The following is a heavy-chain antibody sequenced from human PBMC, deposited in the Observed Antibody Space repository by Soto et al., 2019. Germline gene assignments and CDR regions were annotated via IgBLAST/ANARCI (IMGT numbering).Heavy chain of an antibody. Sequence: GASVKVSCKASGYDFTAYDINCVRQASGQVLEWMGWMNPINGAAGSARRFQGRISMTRNTATGTAYLELTSLRSDDSAVYYCGRGPSPRAPAGGTPYYYAMDVCG. J-gene: IGHJ6*02. CDR3: GRGPSPRAPAGGTPYYYAMDV. D-gene: IGHD6-13*01. CDR1: GYDFTAYD. CDR2: MNPINGAA. V-gene: IGHV1-8*02.